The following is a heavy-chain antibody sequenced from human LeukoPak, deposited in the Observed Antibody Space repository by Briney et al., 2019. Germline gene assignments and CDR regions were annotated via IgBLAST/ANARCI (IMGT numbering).Heavy chain of an antibody. J-gene: IGHJ4*02. CDR2: VYYSGST. Sequence: SETLSLTCTVSGDSIRSYHWTWIRQPPGGGLEWIGYVYYSGSTNYNPSLKSRVSISLDTSNNQFSLRLSSLTAAGTAIYYCATYTRHCSGGTCYSIDYWGQGTLVTVSS. V-gene: IGHV4-59*08. D-gene: IGHD2-15*01. CDR1: GDSIRSYH. CDR3: ATYTRHCSGGTCYSIDY.